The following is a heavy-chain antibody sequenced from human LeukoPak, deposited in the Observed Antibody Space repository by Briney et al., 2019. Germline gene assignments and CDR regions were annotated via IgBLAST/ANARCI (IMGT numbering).Heavy chain of an antibody. Sequence: GGSLRLSCAASGFTVSTNYMTWVRQAPGKGLEWVSAIYSGGNTYYADSVKGRFTISRDNSKNTLYLQMNSLRAEDTAVHYCARIKSGIDFWGQGTTVTVSS. V-gene: IGHV3-53*01. CDR1: GFTVSTNY. CDR2: IYSGGNT. CDR3: ARIKSGIDF. J-gene: IGHJ6*02. D-gene: IGHD1-26*01.